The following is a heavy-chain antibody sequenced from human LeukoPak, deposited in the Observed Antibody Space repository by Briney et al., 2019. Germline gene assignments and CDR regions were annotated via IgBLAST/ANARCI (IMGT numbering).Heavy chain of an antibody. D-gene: IGHD3-3*01. CDR2: LNPNSGGT. Sequence: EASVKVACKAFGYSFSGHYISWVRQAPGQGLEWMGWLNPNSGGTNYAQKLQGRVTMTRDTSISTAYMELRSLRFNDTAVYYCARDPLFTMFGVSHPRDDYWGQGTLVTVSS. V-gene: IGHV1-2*02. CDR1: GYSFSGHY. CDR3: ARDPLFTMFGVSHPRDDY. J-gene: IGHJ4*02.